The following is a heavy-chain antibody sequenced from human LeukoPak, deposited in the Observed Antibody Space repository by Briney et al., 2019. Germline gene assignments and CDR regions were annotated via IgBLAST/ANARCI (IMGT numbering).Heavy chain of an antibody. CDR1: GFTFSSYW. CDR3: ARDPHPVSDYGSGSHDY. D-gene: IGHD3-10*01. V-gene: IGHV3-74*01. Sequence: GGSLRLSCAASGFTFSSYWMHWVRQAPGKGLVWVSRINTAGSSTTYADSVKGRFTISRDNAKNTLYLQMNSLRAEDTAVYYCARDPHPVSDYGSGSHDYWGQGTLVTVSS. J-gene: IGHJ4*02. CDR2: INTAGSST.